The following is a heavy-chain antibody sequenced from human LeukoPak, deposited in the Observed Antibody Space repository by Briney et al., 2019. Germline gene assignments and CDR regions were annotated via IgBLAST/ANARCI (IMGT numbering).Heavy chain of an antibody. J-gene: IGHJ4*02. Sequence: GASVKVSCKASGYTFTGYYMNWVRQAPGQGLEWMRWINPNSGGTNYAQKFQGRVTMTRDTSISTAYMELSRLRSDDTAVFYCAREEVIAAAGPTLDYWGQGALVTVSS. V-gene: IGHV1-2*02. CDR1: GYTFTGYY. CDR2: INPNSGGT. D-gene: IGHD6-13*01. CDR3: AREEVIAAAGPTLDY.